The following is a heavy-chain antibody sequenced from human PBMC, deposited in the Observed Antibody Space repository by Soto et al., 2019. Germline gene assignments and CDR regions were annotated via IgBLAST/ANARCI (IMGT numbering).Heavy chain of an antibody. D-gene: IGHD3-3*01. CDR1: GGSLSGYY. V-gene: IGHV4-34*01. CDR2: INHSGST. J-gene: IGHJ4*02. Sequence: SETLSLTCAVYGGSLSGYYWSWIRQPPGKGLEWIGEINHSGSTNYNPSLKSRVTISVDTSKNQFSLKLSSVTAADTAVYCCARLPAYYDFWSGYYGPNFDYWGQGTLVTVSS. CDR3: ARLPAYYDFWSGYYGPNFDY.